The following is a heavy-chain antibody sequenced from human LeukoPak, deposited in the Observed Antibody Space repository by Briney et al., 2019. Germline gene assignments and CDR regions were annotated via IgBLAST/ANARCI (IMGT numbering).Heavy chain of an antibody. D-gene: IGHD6-13*01. J-gene: IGHJ4*02. Sequence: SETLSLTCTVSGGSISSYYWSWIRQPPGKGLEWIGYIYYSGSTNYNPSLKSRVTISVDTSKNQFSLKLSSVTAADTAVYYCTREAAVGYSDYWGQGTLVTVSS. CDR2: IYYSGST. CDR1: GGSISSYY. V-gene: IGHV4-59*01. CDR3: TREAAVGYSDY.